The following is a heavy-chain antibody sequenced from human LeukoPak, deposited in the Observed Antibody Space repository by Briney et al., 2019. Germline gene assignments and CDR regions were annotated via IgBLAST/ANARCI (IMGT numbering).Heavy chain of an antibody. CDR1: GGSISSYY. J-gene: IGHJ5*02. Sequence: PSETLSLTCTVSGGSISSYYWSWIRQPPGKGLEWIGYIYYSGSTNYNPSLKSRVTISADTSKNQFFLKLSSVTAADTAVYYCARLISDGSGPENWFDPWGQGTLVTVSS. CDR3: ARLISDGSGPENWFDP. V-gene: IGHV4-59*08. CDR2: IYYSGST. D-gene: IGHD3-10*01.